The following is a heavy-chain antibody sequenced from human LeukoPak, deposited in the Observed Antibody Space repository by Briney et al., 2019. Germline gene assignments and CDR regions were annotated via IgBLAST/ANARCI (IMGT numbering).Heavy chain of an antibody. D-gene: IGHD2-21*02. V-gene: IGHV4-34*01. Sequence: SETLSLTCTVYGGSFSGYYWSWIRQPPGKGLEWIGEINHSGSTNYNPSLKSRVTISVDTSKNQFSLKLSSVTAADTAVYYCASGGGVTAIPSPFDYWGQGTLVTDSS. CDR2: INHSGST. J-gene: IGHJ4*02. CDR1: GGSFSGYY. CDR3: ASGGGVTAIPSPFDY.